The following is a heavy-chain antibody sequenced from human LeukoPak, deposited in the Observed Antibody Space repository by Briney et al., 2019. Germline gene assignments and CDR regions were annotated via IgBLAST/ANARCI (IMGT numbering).Heavy chain of an antibody. CDR3: ANHDSSDS. CDR2: IIPIFGTA. J-gene: IGHJ5*01. D-gene: IGHD3-22*01. CDR1: GGTFSSYA. Sequence: EASVKVSCKASGGTFSSYAISWVRQAPGQGLESMGRIIPIFGTANYAQKFQGRVTITADKSTSIAYMELSSLRSEDTAVYYCANHDSSDSWGQGTLVTVSS. V-gene: IGHV1-69*06.